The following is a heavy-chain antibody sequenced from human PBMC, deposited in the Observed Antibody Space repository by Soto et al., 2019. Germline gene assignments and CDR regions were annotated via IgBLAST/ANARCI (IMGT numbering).Heavy chain of an antibody. Sequence: PSETLSLTCSVSGDSIRSSSYYWGWIRQSPGEGLEWIGNIHNNGGTHYNPSLKSRVTISVDTSKNQFSLKLSSVTAADTAVYYCARLGTNYDYIWGSPIANWFDPWGQGTLVTVSS. J-gene: IGHJ5*02. D-gene: IGHD3-16*01. CDR3: ARLGTNYDYIWGSPIANWFDP. CDR2: IHNNGGT. CDR1: GDSIRSSSYY. V-gene: IGHV4-39*01.